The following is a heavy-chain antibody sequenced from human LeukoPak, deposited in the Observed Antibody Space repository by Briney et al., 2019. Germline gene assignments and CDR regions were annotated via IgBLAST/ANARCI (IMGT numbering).Heavy chain of an antibody. CDR3: ARSPAYYDLDY. D-gene: IGHD3-22*01. Sequence: PSETLSLTCSVSGGSITSYYWNWIRQHPGKGLEWIGYIYHNGRSNYNPSLKSRASLSIDTSKNQFSLKLTSVTAADTAVYYCARSPAYYDLDYWGQGTLVSVSS. CDR2: IYHNGRS. J-gene: IGHJ4*02. CDR1: GGSITSYY. V-gene: IGHV4-59*06.